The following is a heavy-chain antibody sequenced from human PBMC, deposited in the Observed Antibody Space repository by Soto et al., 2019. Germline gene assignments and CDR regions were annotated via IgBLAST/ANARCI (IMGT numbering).Heavy chain of an antibody. D-gene: IGHD3-10*01. V-gene: IGHV3-23*01. Sequence: EVQLLESGGGWVQPGGSLRLSCAASGFTFSTFVMTWVRQVPGEGLEWISSITGSGKSAYYADSVKGRVTISRDNSKNTLYLPISSLVVDDTAVYHCAVHLGENYSTMDVWGQGTTVTVSS. CDR3: AVHLGENYSTMDV. CDR2: ITGSGKSA. J-gene: IGHJ6*02. CDR1: GFTFSTFV.